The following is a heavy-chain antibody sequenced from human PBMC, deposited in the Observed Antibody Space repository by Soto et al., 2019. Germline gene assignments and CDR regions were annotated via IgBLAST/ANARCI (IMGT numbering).Heavy chain of an antibody. CDR3: AREELDEHFKH. V-gene: IGHV1-18*04. Sequence: ASVKVSCKASGYTFTSYTFSWVRQAPGQGLEWMGWISAYNGNTNYAQKFQGRVAMTTDTSTSTAYMALRTLRSDDTAVYYCAREELDEHFKHLGQGTLVNVSS. J-gene: IGHJ1*01. CDR1: GYTFTSYT. CDR2: ISAYNGNT. D-gene: IGHD3-3*01.